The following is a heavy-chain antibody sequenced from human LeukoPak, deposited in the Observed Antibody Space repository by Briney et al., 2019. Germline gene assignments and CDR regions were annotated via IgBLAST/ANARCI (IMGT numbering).Heavy chain of an antibody. J-gene: IGHJ4*02. D-gene: IGHD2-2*01. V-gene: IGHV1-18*01. CDR1: GYTFTSYG. CDR2: ISAYNGNT. CDR3: ARRYCSSTSCYGGAFDY. Sequence: AASVKVSCKASGYTFTSYGISWVRQAPGQGLEWMGWISAYNGNTNYAQKLQGRVTMTTDTSTITAYMELRSLRSGDTAVYYCARRYCSSTSCYGGAFDYWGQGTLVTVSS.